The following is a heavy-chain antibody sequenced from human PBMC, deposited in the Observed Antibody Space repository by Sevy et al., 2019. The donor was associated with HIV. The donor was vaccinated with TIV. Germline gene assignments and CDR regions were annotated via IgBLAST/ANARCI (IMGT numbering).Heavy chain of an antibody. V-gene: IGHV3-7*01. J-gene: IGHJ4*02. CDR2: IKADGGDK. Sequence: GGSLRLSCAASGFTFSANWMNWVRQAPGKGLEWVANIKADGGDKHYVDSVEGRFTISRDNAKNLLFLQMNSLRVDDTAVYYCAHETFGRFESWGQGTLVTVSS. D-gene: IGHD3-16*01. CDR1: GFTFSANW. CDR3: AHETFGRFES.